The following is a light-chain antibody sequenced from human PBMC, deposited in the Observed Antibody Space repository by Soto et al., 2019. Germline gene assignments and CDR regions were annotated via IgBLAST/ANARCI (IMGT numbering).Light chain of an antibody. CDR2: RVT. V-gene: IGLV2-8*01. Sequence: QSVLTQPPSASGSPGQSVTISCTGTTSDVGAYTYVSWYQQHPGKAPKLMIYRVTERPSGVPDRFSGSKYGNTASLTVAGLQTEDEAYYYCSAYAGSNNYVFGTGTKLTVL. J-gene: IGLJ1*01. CDR3: SAYAGSNNYV. CDR1: TSDVGAYTY.